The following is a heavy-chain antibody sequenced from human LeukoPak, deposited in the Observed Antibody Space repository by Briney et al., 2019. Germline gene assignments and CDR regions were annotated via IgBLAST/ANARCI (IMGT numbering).Heavy chain of an antibody. CDR2: ISSNGDNT. Sequence: GGSLRLSCSVSGFTFSTYVMHWVRQAPGKGLEYVSAISSNGDNTYYADSVKDRFTISRDNSKNTLYLQMSSLRADDTAVYYCVRGTGYWGQGTLVTVPS. CDR3: VRGTGY. J-gene: IGHJ4*02. V-gene: IGHV3-64D*06. CDR1: GFTFSTYV.